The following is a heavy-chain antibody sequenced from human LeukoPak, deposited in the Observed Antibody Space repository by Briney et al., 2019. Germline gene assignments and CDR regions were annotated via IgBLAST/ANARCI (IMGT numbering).Heavy chain of an antibody. Sequence: EGSLRLSCAASGFTFSNYWMSWVRQAPGKGLEWVANIKEDGGEIYYVGSVRGRFTISRDNAKNSLSLQMNSLRAENTAVYYCVRYTRRYPFDYWGQGTLVTVSS. D-gene: IGHD2-2*02. CDR2: IKEDGGEI. CDR3: VRYTRRYPFDY. V-gene: IGHV3-7*04. CDR1: GFTFSNYW. J-gene: IGHJ4*02.